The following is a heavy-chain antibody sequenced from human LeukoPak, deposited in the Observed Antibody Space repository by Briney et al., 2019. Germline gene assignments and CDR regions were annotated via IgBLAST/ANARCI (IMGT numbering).Heavy chain of an antibody. CDR1: GFTFSSYS. CDR3: ARIGPYVGQPFDY. Sequence: QPGGSLRLSCAASGFTFSSYSLNWVRQSPGKGLEWVSFISSSSSTMYYADSVKGRFTISRDNAKNSLFLQMNSLRGEDTAVYYCARIGPYVGQPFDYWGQGTQVTVSS. CDR2: ISSSSSTM. J-gene: IGHJ4*02. D-gene: IGHD1-26*01. V-gene: IGHV3-48*01.